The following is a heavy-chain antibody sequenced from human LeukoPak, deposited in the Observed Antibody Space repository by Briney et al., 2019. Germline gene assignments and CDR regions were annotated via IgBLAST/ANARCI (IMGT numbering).Heavy chain of an antibody. Sequence: SVKVSCKASGATFSSYAISWVRQAPGQGLEWMGGIIAIFGTANYAQKFQGRVTMTADESTSTAYMELSSLRSEDTAVYYCARIVPASSLFYYYCYRDVWGKGTTDSVSS. V-gene: IGHV1-69*13. CDR3: ARIVPASSLFYYYCYRDV. D-gene: IGHD2-2*01. CDR2: IIAIFGTA. J-gene: IGHJ6*03. CDR1: GATFSSYA.